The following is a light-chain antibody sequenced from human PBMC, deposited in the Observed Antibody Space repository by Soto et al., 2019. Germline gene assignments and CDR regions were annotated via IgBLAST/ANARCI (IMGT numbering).Light chain of an antibody. CDR2: EIS. J-gene: IGLJ2*01. Sequence: QSVLTQPAYVSGSPGQSITISCTGPSSDVGSYNYVSWYQQYPGKAPKLVIYEISYRPSGVSNHFSGAKSGNTASLTISGVQTEDEADYYCSSYTSSDTHVVFGGGTKLTVL. CDR3: SSYTSSDTHVV. V-gene: IGLV2-14*01. CDR1: SSDVGSYNY.